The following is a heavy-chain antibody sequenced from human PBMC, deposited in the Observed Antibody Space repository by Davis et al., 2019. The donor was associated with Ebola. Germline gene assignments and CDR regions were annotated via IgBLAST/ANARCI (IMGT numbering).Heavy chain of an antibody. CDR1: GFSLNTYGVG. Sequence: SGPTLVKPTQTLTLTCTLSGFSLNTYGVGVGWIRQPARKAPEWLALAYWDDDKCYSPSLKSRLSITKDTSKNQVVLTVTNMDHVDTATYYCAKFRSDDAFDVWGPGTMVTVSS. CDR3: AKFRSDDAFDV. J-gene: IGHJ3*01. V-gene: IGHV2-5*02. CDR2: AYWDDDK.